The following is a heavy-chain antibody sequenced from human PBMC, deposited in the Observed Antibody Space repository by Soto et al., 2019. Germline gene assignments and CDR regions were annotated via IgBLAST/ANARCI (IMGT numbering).Heavy chain of an antibody. J-gene: IGHJ4*02. CDR2: ISSGGSTI. D-gene: IGHD3-10*01. V-gene: IGHV3-48*03. CDR1: GFTFNNYE. CDR3: ARFLGRFGELGVDY. Sequence: GSLRLSCASSGFTFNNYEMNWVRQAPGKGLECISYISSGGSTISYADSVKGRFTISRDNAKNSLSLQMNSLRAEDTAVYYCARFLGRFGELGVDYWGQRILVTVSS.